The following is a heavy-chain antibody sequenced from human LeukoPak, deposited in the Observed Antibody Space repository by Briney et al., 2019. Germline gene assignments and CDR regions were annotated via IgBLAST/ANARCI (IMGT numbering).Heavy chain of an antibody. CDR1: GFSVSGNY. CDR2: ISSSSSYI. CDR3: ARGYDYGDPRTDYYGMDV. Sequence: GGSLRLSCAASGFSVSGNYMNWVRQAPGKGLEWVSSISSSSSYIYYADSVKGRFTISRDNAKNSLYLQMNSLRAEDTAVYYCARGYDYGDPRTDYYGMDVWGQGTTVTVSS. J-gene: IGHJ6*02. D-gene: IGHD4-17*01. V-gene: IGHV3-21*01.